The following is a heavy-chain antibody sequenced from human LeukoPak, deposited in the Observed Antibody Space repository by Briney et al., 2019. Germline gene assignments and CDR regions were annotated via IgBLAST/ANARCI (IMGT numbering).Heavy chain of an antibody. CDR3: ASSYNYDYFDY. D-gene: IGHD5-24*01. CDR2: IYYSGST. Sequence: SETLSLTCTVSGGSISSGDYYWSWIRQPPGKGLEWIGYIYYSGSTYYNPSLKSRVTISVDTSKNQSSLKLSSVTAADTAVYYCASSYNYDYFDYWGQGTLVTVSS. V-gene: IGHV4-30-4*01. J-gene: IGHJ4*02. CDR1: GGSISSGDYY.